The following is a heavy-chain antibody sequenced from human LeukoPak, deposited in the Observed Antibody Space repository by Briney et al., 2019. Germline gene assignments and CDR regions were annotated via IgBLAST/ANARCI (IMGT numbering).Heavy chain of an antibody. J-gene: IGHJ4*02. Sequence: GGSLRLSCAASGFTFSSYGMHWVRQAPGKGLEWVAVIWYDGSNKYYADSVKGRFTISRDNSKNTLYLQMNSLRAEDTAVYYCARDAPYYGAVDYWGQGTLVTVSS. CDR2: IWYDGSNK. CDR1: GFTFSSYG. CDR3: ARDAPYYGAVDY. D-gene: IGHD4-17*01. V-gene: IGHV3-33*01.